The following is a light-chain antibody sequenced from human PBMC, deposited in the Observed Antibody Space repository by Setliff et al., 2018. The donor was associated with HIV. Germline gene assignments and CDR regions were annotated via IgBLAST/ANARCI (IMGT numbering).Light chain of an antibody. CDR3: SSYTSSSTFV. J-gene: IGLJ1*01. CDR2: DVS. V-gene: IGLV2-14*03. CDR1: SSDVGGYNY. Sequence: QSVLAQPASVSGSPGQSITISCTGTSSDVGGYNYVSWYQHHPGKAPKLMIYDVSKRPSGVSNRLSGSKSGNTASLTISGLQAEDEADYYCSSYTSSSTFVFGTGTKVTVL.